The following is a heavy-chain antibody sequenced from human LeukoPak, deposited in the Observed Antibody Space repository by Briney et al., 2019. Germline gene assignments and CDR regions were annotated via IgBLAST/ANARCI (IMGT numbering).Heavy chain of an antibody. V-gene: IGHV4-61*01. J-gene: IGHJ5*02. Sequence: PSEILSLTCTVSGGSVSCGSDQGTWIRQAPGKGLEWFRYQYDNRNTNHNPTLKSPVTISVDTSKNQCSLKLSSANAADTAVYYCAGGGASGSHLHRFDPWGQGTLVTVSS. CDR1: GGSVSCGSDQ. D-gene: IGHD3-10*01. CDR2: QYDNRNT. CDR3: AGGGASGSHLHRFDP.